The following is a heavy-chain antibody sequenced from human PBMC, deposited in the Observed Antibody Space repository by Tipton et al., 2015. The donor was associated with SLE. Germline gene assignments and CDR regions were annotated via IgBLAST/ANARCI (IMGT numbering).Heavy chain of an antibody. CDR2: FYYYTGST. J-gene: IGHJ5*02. Sequence: TLSLTCSVSGASVSSTSYCWVWIRQPPGKGLEWIGSFYYYTGSTFSNPSLRSRVTISVDTSQNHFSLKLNSVTAADTALYFCARCANIYSGHYYNWFDPWGQGTLVTVSS. CDR3: ARCANIYSGHYYNWFDP. CDR1: GASVSSTSYC. V-gene: IGHV4-39*07. D-gene: IGHD1-26*01.